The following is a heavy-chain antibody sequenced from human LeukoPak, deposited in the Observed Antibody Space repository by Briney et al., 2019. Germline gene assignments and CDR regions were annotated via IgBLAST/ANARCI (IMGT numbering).Heavy chain of an antibody. CDR1: GGTFSSYA. V-gene: IGHV1-69*05. CDR3: ARSIAGGSRNWFDP. Sequence: SVKVSCKASGGTFSSYAISWVRQAPGQGLEWMGGIIPILGTANYAQKFQGRVTITTDESTSTAYMELSSLRSEDTAVYYCARSIAGGSRNWFDPWGQGTLGTVSS. D-gene: IGHD3-10*01. J-gene: IGHJ5*02. CDR2: IIPILGTA.